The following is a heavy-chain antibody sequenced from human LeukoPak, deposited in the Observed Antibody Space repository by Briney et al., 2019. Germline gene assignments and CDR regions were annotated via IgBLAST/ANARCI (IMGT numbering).Heavy chain of an antibody. V-gene: IGHV3-23*01. CDR3: AKAPGTTCSGAYCYPFDY. CDR2: ISVSGNT. CDR1: GFTLSSYA. Sequence: GGSLRLSCAASGFTLSSYAMSWVRQAPGKGLEWVSAISVSGNTYHADSVKGRFTISRGSSKNTLYLQMNRLRAEDAAVYYCAKAPGTTCSGAYCYPFDYWGQGTLVTVSS. D-gene: IGHD2-21*01. J-gene: IGHJ4*02.